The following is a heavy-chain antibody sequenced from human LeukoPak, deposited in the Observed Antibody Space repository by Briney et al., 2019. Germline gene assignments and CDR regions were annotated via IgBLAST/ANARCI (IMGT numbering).Heavy chain of an antibody. J-gene: IGHJ6*02. CDR3: ATTRDCYGMDV. CDR1: GGSIRSGNYY. D-gene: IGHD2-21*01. V-gene: IGHV4-61*02. CDR2: IYTSGST. Sequence: SETLSLTCTVSGGSIRSGNYYWSWIRQPAGKGLEWIGRIYTSGSTNYNPSLKSRITISVDTSKNQFSLILSSVTAADTAVYYCATTRDCYGMDVWGQGTTVTVSS.